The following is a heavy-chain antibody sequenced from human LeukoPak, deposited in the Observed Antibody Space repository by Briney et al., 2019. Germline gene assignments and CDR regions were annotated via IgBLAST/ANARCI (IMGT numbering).Heavy chain of an antibody. Sequence: GGSLRLSCAASGFTFRSYSMNWVRQAPGQGLEWVSFISSSGSIIHYADSVKGRFTISRDNAKNSVYLEMNSLRAGDTAVYYCARGDSTGTNLDHWGQGTLVTVSS. CDR3: ARGDSTGTNLDH. V-gene: IGHV3-48*04. CDR2: ISSSGSII. D-gene: IGHD1-1*01. J-gene: IGHJ4*02. CDR1: GFTFRSYS.